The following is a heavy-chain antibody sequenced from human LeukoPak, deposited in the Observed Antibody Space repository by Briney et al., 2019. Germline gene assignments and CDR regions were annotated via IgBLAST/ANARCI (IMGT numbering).Heavy chain of an antibody. CDR1: GGSVSSSSYY. CDR3: ARDPPGNYDSSGLEWYFDL. V-gene: IGHV4-39*07. Sequence: SETLSLTCTVSGGSVSSSSYYWGWIRQPPGKGLEWIGSIYYSGGTYYNPSLKSRVTISVDTSKNQFSLKLSSVTAADTAVYYCARDPPGNYDSSGLEWYFDLWGRGTLVTVSS. CDR2: IYYSGGT. J-gene: IGHJ2*01. D-gene: IGHD3-22*01.